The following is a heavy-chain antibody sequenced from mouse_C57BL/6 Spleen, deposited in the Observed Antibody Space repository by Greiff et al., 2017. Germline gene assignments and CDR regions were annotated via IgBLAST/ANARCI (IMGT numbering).Heavy chain of an antibody. CDR3: VGDKGSVVAPHWYFDV. CDR1: GFTFNTYA. Sequence: GGGLVQPKGSLKLSCAASGFTFNTYAMHWVRQAPGKGLEWVARIRSKSSNYATYYADSVKDRFTISRDDSQSMLYLQMNNLKTEDTAMYYCVGDKGSVVAPHWYFDVWGTGTTVTVSS. V-gene: IGHV10-3*01. CDR2: IRSKSSNYAT. D-gene: IGHD1-1*01. J-gene: IGHJ1*03.